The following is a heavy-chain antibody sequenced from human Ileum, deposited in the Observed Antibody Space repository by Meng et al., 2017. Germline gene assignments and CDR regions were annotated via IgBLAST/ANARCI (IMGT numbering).Heavy chain of an antibody. J-gene: IGHJ4*02. Sequence: GRSLRLSCAASGFTFSNYALHWVRQAPGKGLEWVAVMSYDGNNKYYADSVKGRFTISRDNSKNTLFLQMNSLRAEDTAVYYCATPGGSGWSRGFDYWGQGTLVTVSS. CDR3: ATPGGSGWSRGFDY. CDR1: GFTFSNYA. V-gene: IGHV3-30*01. CDR2: MSYDGNNK. D-gene: IGHD6-19*01.